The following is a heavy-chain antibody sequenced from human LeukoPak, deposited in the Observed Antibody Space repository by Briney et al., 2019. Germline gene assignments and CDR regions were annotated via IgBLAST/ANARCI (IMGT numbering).Heavy chain of an antibody. CDR2: IIPIFGTA. V-gene: IGHV1-69*05. CDR3: ARVGIDYYDSSGYGVDP. D-gene: IGHD3-22*01. Sequence: SVKVSCKASGGTFSSYAISWVRQAPGQGLEWMGRIIPIFGTANYAQKFQGRVTITTDESTGTAYMALSSLRSEDTAVYYCARVGIDYYDSSGYGVDPWGQGTLVTVSS. J-gene: IGHJ5*02. CDR1: GGTFSSYA.